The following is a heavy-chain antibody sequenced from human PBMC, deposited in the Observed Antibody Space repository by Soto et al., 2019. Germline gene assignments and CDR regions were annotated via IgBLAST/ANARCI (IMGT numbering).Heavy chain of an antibody. D-gene: IGHD1-26*01. V-gene: IGHV1-69*13. CDR3: ARVTVPVFSGSYSFDY. Sequence: SVKVSCKASGGTFSSYAISCVRQAPGQGLEWMGGIIPIFGTANYAQKFQGRVTITADESTSTAYMELSSLRSEDTAVYYCARVTVPVFSGSYSFDYWGQGTLVTVSS. CDR2: IIPIFGTA. CDR1: GGTFSSYA. J-gene: IGHJ4*02.